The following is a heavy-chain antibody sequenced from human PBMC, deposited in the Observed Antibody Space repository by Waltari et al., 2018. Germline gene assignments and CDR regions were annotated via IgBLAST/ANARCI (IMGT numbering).Heavy chain of an antibody. CDR3: ARPCGVPLYYFDY. V-gene: IGHV3-21*01. CDR1: GFTFSSYS. J-gene: IGHJ4*02. CDR2: ISSSSSYI. Sequence: EVQLVESGGGLVKPGGSLRLSCAASGFTFSSYSMTWVRQAPGKGLEWVSSISSSSSYIYYADSVKGRFTISRDNAKNSLYLQMNSLRAEDTAVYYCARPCGVPLYYFDYWGQGTLVTVSS. D-gene: IGHD3-10*01.